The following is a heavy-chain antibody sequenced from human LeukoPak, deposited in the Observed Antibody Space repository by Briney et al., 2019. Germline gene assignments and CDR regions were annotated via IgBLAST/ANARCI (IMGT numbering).Heavy chain of an antibody. CDR3: ARGTVEMATISY. V-gene: IGHV3-21*01. CDR2: ISSSSSYI. J-gene: IGHJ4*02. CDR1: GFTFSSYS. D-gene: IGHD5-24*01. Sequence: PGGSLRLSCAASGFTFSSYSMNWVRQAPGKGLEWVSSISSSSSYIYYADSVKGRLTISRDNAKNSLYLQMNSLRAEDTAVYYCARGTVEMATISYWGQGTLVTVSS.